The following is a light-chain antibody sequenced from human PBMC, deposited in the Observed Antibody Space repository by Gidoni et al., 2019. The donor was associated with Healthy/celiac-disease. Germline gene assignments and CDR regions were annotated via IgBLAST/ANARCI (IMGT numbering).Light chain of an antibody. V-gene: IGKV1-33*01. CDR1: QDISNY. CDR3: QQYDNLPH. Sequence: DIQMTQSPSSLSASVGDRVTITCQASQDISNYLNWYQQKPGKAPKLLIYDASNLETGVPSRFSGSGSGTDFTFTISSLQPEDIETYYCQQYDNLPHFGPGTKVDIK. CDR2: DAS. J-gene: IGKJ3*01.